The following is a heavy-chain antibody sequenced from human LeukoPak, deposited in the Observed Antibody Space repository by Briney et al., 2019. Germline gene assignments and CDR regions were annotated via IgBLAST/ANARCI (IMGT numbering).Heavy chain of an antibody. D-gene: IGHD5-24*01. J-gene: IGHJ4*02. CDR2: ISGGGAST. CDR1: GFTFSNCA. CDR3: AKRDGYNSNYFDY. V-gene: IGHV3-23*01. Sequence: GGSLRLSCAASGFTFSNCAMSWVRQAPGKGLEWVSAISGGGASTYYADSVKGRFTISRDNSKNTLYLQMNSLRAEDTAVYYCAKRDGYNSNYFDYWGQGTLVTVSS.